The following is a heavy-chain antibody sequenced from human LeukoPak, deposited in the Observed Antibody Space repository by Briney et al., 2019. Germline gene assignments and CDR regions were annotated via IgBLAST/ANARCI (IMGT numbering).Heavy chain of an antibody. Sequence: SGTLSLTCAVSGGSISSSNWWSWVRQPPGKGLEWIGEIYHSGSTNYNPSLKSRVTISVDKSKSQFSLKLSSVTAADTAVYYCAREGGRVEQQLANWFDPWGQGTLVTVSS. CDR2: IYHSGST. D-gene: IGHD6-13*01. CDR3: AREGGRVEQQLANWFDP. CDR1: GGSISSSNW. J-gene: IGHJ5*02. V-gene: IGHV4-4*02.